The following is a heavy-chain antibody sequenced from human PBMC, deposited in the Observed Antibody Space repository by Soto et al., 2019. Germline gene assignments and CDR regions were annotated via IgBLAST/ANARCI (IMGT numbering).Heavy chain of an antibody. J-gene: IGHJ4*02. CDR2: ISYDGINK. V-gene: IGHV3-30*03. Sequence: PGVSLRLSCVVSGFTFSKSDMHWVRRAPGKGLEWVAVISYDGINKYYSDSVKGRFTISRDNSKNTLYLQMNSLRLEDTALYYCASQHQLPRYTVTTPEYWGQGTLVTVSS. CDR3: ASQHQLPRYTVTTPEY. D-gene: IGHD6-13*01. CDR1: GFTFSKSD.